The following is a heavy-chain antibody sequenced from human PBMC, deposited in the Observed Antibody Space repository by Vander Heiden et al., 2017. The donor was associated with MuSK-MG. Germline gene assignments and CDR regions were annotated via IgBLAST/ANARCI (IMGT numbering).Heavy chain of an antibody. CDR2: VSYSGST. CDR1: GGSISISGYY. Sequence: QLQLQESGPGLVKPSETLSLTCPVPGGSISISGYYWGWIRQPPGKGLEWIGSVSYSGSTSYNPSLKSRVTISVDTSKNQFSLKLSSVTAADTAVYYCARRSFMVRGIIIIYWFDPWGQGTLVTVSS. D-gene: IGHD3-10*01. J-gene: IGHJ5*02. V-gene: IGHV4-39*01. CDR3: ARRSFMVRGIIIIYWFDP.